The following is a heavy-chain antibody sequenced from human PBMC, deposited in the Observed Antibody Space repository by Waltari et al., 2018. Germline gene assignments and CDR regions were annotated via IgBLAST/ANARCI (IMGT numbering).Heavy chain of an antibody. Sequence: QLQLQESGPGLVKPSETLSLTCTVSGGSISSSSYYWGWIRQPPGKGLEWIGSIYYSGSTDYNPSLKSRVTISVDTSKNQFSLKLSSGTAADTAVYYCARAHPLRYFDWLSQPLYYYYGMDVWGQGTTVTVSS. V-gene: IGHV4-39*07. D-gene: IGHD3-9*01. J-gene: IGHJ6*02. CDR2: IYYSGST. CDR3: ARAHPLRYFDWLSQPLYYYYGMDV. CDR1: GGSISSSSYY.